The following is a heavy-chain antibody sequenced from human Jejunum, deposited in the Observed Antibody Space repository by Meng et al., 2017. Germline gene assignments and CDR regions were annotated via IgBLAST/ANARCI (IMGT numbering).Heavy chain of an antibody. CDR2: ISSTGSTI. J-gene: IGHJ4*02. V-gene: IGHV3-48*03. D-gene: IGHD5-18*01. Sequence: GESLKISCATSGFTFSSYEMNWVRQAPGKGLEWVSYISSTGSTIYYADSVKGRFTISRDNAENSLYLQMNSLRAEDTALYYCARDGPFGYGRPFDYWGQGTLVTVSS. CDR1: GFTFSSYE. CDR3: ARDGPFGYGRPFDY.